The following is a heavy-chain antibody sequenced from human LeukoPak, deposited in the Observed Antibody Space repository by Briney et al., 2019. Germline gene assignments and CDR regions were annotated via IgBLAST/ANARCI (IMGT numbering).Heavy chain of an antibody. CDR2: IYWNDDK. J-gene: IGHJ4*02. CDR3: AHSGFPGPFDY. Sequence: ESGPTLVNPTQTLTLTCTFSGFSLSTSGVGVGWIRQPPGKALEWLALIYWNDDKRYSPSLKSRLTITKDTSKNQEVLTMTNMDPVDTATYYCAHSGFPGPFDYWGQGTLVTVSS. CDR1: GFSLSTSGVG. V-gene: IGHV2-5*01.